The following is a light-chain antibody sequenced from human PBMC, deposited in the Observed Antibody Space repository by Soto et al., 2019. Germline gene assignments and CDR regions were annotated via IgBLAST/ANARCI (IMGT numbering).Light chain of an antibody. CDR3: QQYNNWPQT. V-gene: IGKV3-15*01. CDR2: GAS. Sequence: MVMTQSPATLSVSPRERATLSCRASQSVSSNLALYQQKPGQAPSLLIYGASTRATGIPARFSGSGSGTEFTLTISSLQSEDFAVYDCQQYNNWPQTFGQGTKVDIK. J-gene: IGKJ1*01. CDR1: QSVSSN.